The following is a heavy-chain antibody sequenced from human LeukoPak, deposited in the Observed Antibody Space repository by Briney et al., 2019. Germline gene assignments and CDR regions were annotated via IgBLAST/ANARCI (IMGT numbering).Heavy chain of an antibody. V-gene: IGHV3-23*01. J-gene: IGHJ6*02. Sequence: GGSLRLSCAASGFTFSSYAMSWVRQAPGKGLEWVSAISGSGGSTYYADSVKGRFTIPRDNSKNTLYLQMNSLRAEDTAVYYCATQPGERESYYYYYGMDVWGQGTTVTVSS. CDR1: GFTFSSYA. CDR3: ATQPGERESYYYYYGMDV. D-gene: IGHD1-26*01. CDR2: ISGSGGST.